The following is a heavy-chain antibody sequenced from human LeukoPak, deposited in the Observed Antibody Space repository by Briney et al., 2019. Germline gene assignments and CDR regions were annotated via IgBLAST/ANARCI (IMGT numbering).Heavy chain of an antibody. D-gene: IGHD3-10*01. V-gene: IGHV1-69*13. J-gene: IGHJ6*04. CDR1: GGTFSSYA. CDR3: ARSDYGSGSYSSYYYGLDV. Sequence: ASSVKVSCKAAGGTFSSYAISWVRQAPGQGLEWMGGIIPIFGTSNYAQKFQGRVTISADESTGTDYMELSSLRSEDTAVYYCARSDYGSGSYSSYYYGLDVWGKGTTVTVSS. CDR2: IIPIFGTS.